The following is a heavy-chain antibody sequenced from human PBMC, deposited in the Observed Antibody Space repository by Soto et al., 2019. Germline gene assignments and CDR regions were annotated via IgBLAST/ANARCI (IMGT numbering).Heavy chain of an antibody. CDR3: AKSGEAGYAYCYSGMDV. CDR2: ISGSGGST. CDR1: GFTFGDYA. D-gene: IGHD5-12*01. J-gene: IGHJ6*02. V-gene: IGHV3-23*01. Sequence: GGSLRLSCTASGFTFGDYAMSWVRQAPGKGLEWVSAISGSGGSTYYADSVKGRFTISRDKSKNTLYLQMNSLRAEDTAVYYCAKSGEAGYAYCYSGMDVWGQGTTVTVSS.